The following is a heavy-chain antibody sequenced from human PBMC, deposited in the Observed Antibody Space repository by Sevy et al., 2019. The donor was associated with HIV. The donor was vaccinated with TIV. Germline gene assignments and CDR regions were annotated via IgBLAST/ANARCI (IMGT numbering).Heavy chain of an antibody. CDR3: ARFAGLVWFGELVPYYFDY. CDR1: GGSVSSGSYY. Sequence: SETLSLTCTVSGGSVSSGSYYWSWIRQPPGKGLEWIGYIYYSGSTNYHPSLKSRVTISVDTSKNQFSLKLRSVTAADTAVYYCARFAGLVWFGELVPYYFDYWGQGTLVTVSS. D-gene: IGHD3-10*01. CDR2: IYYSGST. V-gene: IGHV4-61*01. J-gene: IGHJ4*02.